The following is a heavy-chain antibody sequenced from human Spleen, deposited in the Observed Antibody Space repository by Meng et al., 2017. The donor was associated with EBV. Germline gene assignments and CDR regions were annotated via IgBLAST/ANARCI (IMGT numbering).Heavy chain of an antibody. D-gene: IGHD3-10*01. V-gene: IGHV1-8*01. J-gene: IGHJ5*02. CDR2: MNPNSGKT. CDR1: GYTFTTYS. CDR3: ARDVYASGSYRSDT. Sequence: QVHLVQSGAEVKKPGASVKVSCKGSGYTFTTYSISWVRQAPGQGLEWMGWMNPNSGKTGYTQKFQGRVTMTRNTSISTAYMELSTLTSEDTAVYYCARDVYASGSYRSDTWGQGTLVTVSS.